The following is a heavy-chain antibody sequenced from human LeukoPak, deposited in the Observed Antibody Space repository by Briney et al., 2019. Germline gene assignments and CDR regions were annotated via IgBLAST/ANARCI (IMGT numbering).Heavy chain of an antibody. CDR2: INHSGST. CDR3: APRRSGAMAAFDY. J-gene: IGHJ4*02. CDR1: GGSFSGYY. Sequence: SETLSLTCAVYGGSFSGYYWSWIRQPPGKGLEWIGEINHSGSTNYNPSLKSRVTISVDTSKNQFSLKLSSVTAVDTAVYYCAPRRSGAMAAFDYWGQGTLVTVSS. D-gene: IGHD1-26*01. V-gene: IGHV4-34*01.